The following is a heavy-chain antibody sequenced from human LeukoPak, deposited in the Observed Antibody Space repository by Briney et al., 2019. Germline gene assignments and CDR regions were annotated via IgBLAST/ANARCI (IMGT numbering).Heavy chain of an antibody. CDR1: GGSFSGYY. V-gene: IGHV4-34*01. CDR3: ARGRGYNSFDY. CDR2: INHSGST. D-gene: IGHD5-24*01. J-gene: IGHJ4*02. Sequence: SETLSLTCAVYGGSFSGYYWSWIRQPPGKGLEWIGEINHSGSTNYNPSLKSRVTISVDTSKNQFSLKMRSVTAADTAVYYCARGRGYNSFDYWGQGALVTVSS.